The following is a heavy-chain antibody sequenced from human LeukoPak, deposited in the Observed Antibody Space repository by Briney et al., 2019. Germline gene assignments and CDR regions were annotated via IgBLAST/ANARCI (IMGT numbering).Heavy chain of an antibody. CDR2: IYYTGST. J-gene: IGHJ4*02. CDR1: GGSISSSNW. V-gene: IGHV4-4*02. D-gene: IGHD6-19*01. Sequence: SETLSLTCAVSGGSISSSNWWTWVRQPPGKGLEWIGYIYYTGSTNYNSSLKSRVTISVDTSKNQFSLKLSSVTAADTAVYYCARLKGYSSGWYPSYYFDYWGQGTLVTVSS. CDR3: ARLKGYSSGWYPSYYFDY.